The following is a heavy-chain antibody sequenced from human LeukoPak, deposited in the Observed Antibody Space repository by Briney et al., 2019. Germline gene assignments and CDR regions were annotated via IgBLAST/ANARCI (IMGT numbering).Heavy chain of an antibody. V-gene: IGHV4-59*01. D-gene: IGHD3-3*01. CDR2: IYYTGIT. J-gene: IGHJ4*02. CDR1: GGSINNYY. Sequence: SETLSLTCIVSGGSINNYYWSWVRQSPGRGLEWIGYIYYTGITNHNPSLRSRVILSVDTSKNQFSLKLRSVTAADTAVYFCARASSTPGSGYYPFDYWGQGTLVTVSS. CDR3: ARASSTPGSGYYPFDY.